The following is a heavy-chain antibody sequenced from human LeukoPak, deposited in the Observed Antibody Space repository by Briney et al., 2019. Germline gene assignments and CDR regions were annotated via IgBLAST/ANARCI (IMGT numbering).Heavy chain of an antibody. V-gene: IGHV4-59*01. D-gene: IGHD3-22*01. CDR3: ARDPRYYYDSSGYYYGPFDL. Sequence: PETLSLTCTVSGGSISSYYWSWIRQPPGKGLEWIGYIYYSGSTNYNPSLKSRVTISVDTSKNQFSLKLSSVTAADTAVYYCARDPRYYYDSSGYYYGPFDLWGRGTLVTVSS. CDR1: GGSISSYY. CDR2: IYYSGST. J-gene: IGHJ2*01.